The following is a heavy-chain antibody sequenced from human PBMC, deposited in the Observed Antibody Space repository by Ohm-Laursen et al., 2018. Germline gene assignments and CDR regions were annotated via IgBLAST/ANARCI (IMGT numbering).Heavy chain of an antibody. CDR1: GFTFSNAW. V-gene: IGHV3-15*01. D-gene: IGHD3-16*01. CDR2: IKSKTDGGTT. Sequence: SLRLSCAAPGFTFSNAWMSWVRQAPGKGLEWVGRIKSKTDGGTTDYAAPVKGRFTISRDDSKNTLYLQMNSLKTEDTAVYYCTTDLGWGGYYYGMDVWGQGTTVTVSS. CDR3: TTDLGWGGYYYGMDV. J-gene: IGHJ6*02.